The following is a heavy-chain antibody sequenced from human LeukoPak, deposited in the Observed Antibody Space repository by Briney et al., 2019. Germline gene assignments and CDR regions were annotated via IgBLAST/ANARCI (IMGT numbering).Heavy chain of an antibody. J-gene: IGHJ4*02. V-gene: IGHV4-39*01. CDR1: GFTFSSSA. CDR3: ARHGYNWIYYFDY. Sequence: GSLRLSCAASGFTFSSSAMSWVRQPPGKGLEWIGSIYYSGSTYYNPSLKSRVTISVDTSKNQFSLKLSSVTAADTAVYYCARHGYNWIYYFDYWGQGTLVTVSS. D-gene: IGHD5-24*01. CDR2: IYYSGST.